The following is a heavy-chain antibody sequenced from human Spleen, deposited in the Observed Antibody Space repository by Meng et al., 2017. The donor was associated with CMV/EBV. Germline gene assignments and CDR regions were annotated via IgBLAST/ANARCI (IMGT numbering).Heavy chain of an antibody. CDR1: GFSFSRYG. CDR2: ISSDGGST. CDR3: ARDQQWLVVAGTPRIFDS. Sequence: GESLKISCAASGFSFSRYGLYWVRQAPGKGLEYVSAISSDGGSTYYADSVKGRFTISRDDSKNTLYLQMDSLRPEDTAYYYCARDQQWLVVAGTPRIFDSWGQGTLVTVSS. V-gene: IGHV3-64*02. D-gene: IGHD6-19*01. J-gene: IGHJ4*02.